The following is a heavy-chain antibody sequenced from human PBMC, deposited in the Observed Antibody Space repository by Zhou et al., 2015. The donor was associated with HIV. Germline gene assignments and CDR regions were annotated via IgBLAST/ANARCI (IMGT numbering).Heavy chain of an antibody. CDR2: MNPNSHNV. J-gene: IGHJ3*01. V-gene: IGHV1-8*01. CDR1: GYTFTSCD. CDR3: ATSSGKYDFAFDV. Sequence: QVQLVQSGAEVRKPGASVRVSCEASGYTFTSCDINWVRQAAGQGLEWMGWMNPNSHNVDYAQKFQGRVTMTGDTSMRTVYMELSGLRSEDTAVYYCATSSGKYDFAFDVWGQGTRLIVSS. D-gene: IGHD3-22*01.